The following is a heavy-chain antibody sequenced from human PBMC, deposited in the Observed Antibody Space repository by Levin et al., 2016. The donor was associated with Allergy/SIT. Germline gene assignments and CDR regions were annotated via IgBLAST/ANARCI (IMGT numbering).Heavy chain of an antibody. V-gene: IGHV3-21*01. J-gene: IGHJ4*02. CDR3: AREYIPPHYYDSSGYDY. CDR2: ISSSSSYI. Sequence: VRQCPGKGLEWVSSISSSSSYIYYADSVKGRFTISRDNAKNSLYLQMNSLRAEDTAVYYCAREYIPPHYYDSSGYDYWGQGTLVTVSS. D-gene: IGHD3-22*01.